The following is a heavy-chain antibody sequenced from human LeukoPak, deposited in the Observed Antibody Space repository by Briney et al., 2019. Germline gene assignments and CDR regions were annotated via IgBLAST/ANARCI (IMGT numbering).Heavy chain of an antibody. J-gene: IGHJ3*02. CDR2: FDPEDGET. V-gene: IGHV1-24*01. Sequence: ASVKVSCKVSGYTLTELSMHWVRQAPGKGLEWMGGFDPEDGETIYAQKFQGRVTMTEDTSTDTAYMELSSLRSEDTAVYYCATSALLLPLDAFDIWGQGTMVTVSS. CDR3: ATSALLLPLDAFDI. D-gene: IGHD3-22*01. CDR1: GYTLTELS.